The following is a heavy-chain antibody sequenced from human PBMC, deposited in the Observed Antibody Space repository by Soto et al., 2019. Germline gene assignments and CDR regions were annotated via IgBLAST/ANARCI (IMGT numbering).Heavy chain of an antibody. J-gene: IGHJ4*02. CDR1: GGSFSGYY. D-gene: IGHD6-19*01. CDR3: ARGTPSSGCVI. Sequence: SETLSLTCAVYGGSFSGYYWSWIRQPPGKGLEWIGEINHSGSTNYNPSLKSRVTISVDTSKNQFSLKLSSVTAADTAVYYCARGTPSSGCVIWGQGTLVTVSS. CDR2: INHSGST. V-gene: IGHV4-34*01.